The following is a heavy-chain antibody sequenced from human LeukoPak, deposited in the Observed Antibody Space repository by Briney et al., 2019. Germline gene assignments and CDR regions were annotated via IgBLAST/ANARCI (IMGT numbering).Heavy chain of an antibody. D-gene: IGHD2-2*01. Sequence: GGSLRLSCAASGFTFDDYAMHWVRQAPGKGLEWVSGISWNSGSIGYADSVKGRFTISRDNAKNSLYLQMNSLRAEDTAVYYCARAPYCSSTSCFYYYYYMDVWGKGTTVTVSS. J-gene: IGHJ6*03. CDR2: ISWNSGSI. CDR1: GFTFDDYA. V-gene: IGHV3-9*01. CDR3: ARAPYCSSTSCFYYYYYMDV.